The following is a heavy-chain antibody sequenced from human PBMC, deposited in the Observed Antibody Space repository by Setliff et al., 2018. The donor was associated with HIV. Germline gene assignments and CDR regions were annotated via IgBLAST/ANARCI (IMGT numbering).Heavy chain of an antibody. CDR1: GFTVSSNY. CDR3: ARDPFLAQGFWSGYYSDY. J-gene: IGHJ4*02. Sequence: GGSLRLSCAASGFTVSSNYVNWVRQAPGKGLEWVSVIYSGGSTYYADSVKGRFSISRDNSKNTLYLQMNSLRAEDTAVYYCARDPFLAQGFWSGYYSDYWGQGTLVTVSS. CDR2: IYSGGST. D-gene: IGHD3-3*01. V-gene: IGHV3-66*01.